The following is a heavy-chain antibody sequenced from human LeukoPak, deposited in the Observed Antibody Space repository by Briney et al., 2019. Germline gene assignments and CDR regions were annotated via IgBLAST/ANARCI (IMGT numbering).Heavy chain of an antibody. D-gene: IGHD1-26*01. CDR2: ICGSGGST. J-gene: IGHJ3*01. CDR3: ANAHSGSCYDAFDL. CDR1: GFTFNGFA. Sequence: GGSLRLSCAASGFTFNGFAMGWVRQAPGKGLEWVPVICGSGGSTYYADSVKGRFTISRDNSKNTLYLQMNGLRAEDTDVYYCANAHSGSCYDAFDLGGQETMVTVSS. V-gene: IGHV3-23*01.